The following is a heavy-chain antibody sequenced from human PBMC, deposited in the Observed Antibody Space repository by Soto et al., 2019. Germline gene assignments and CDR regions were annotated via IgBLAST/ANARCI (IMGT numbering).Heavy chain of an antibody. V-gene: IGHV3-66*01. J-gene: IGHJ4*02. CDR3: GISRDTTGYWARF. D-gene: IGHD3-22*01. CDR1: GFTVSSNS. CDR2: IYSGGNT. Sequence: GGSLRLSCAVSGFTVSSNSMSWVRQAPGKGLEWVSVIYSGGNTYYADSVKGRFTISRDNFKNTVYLQMNSLRAEDTAVYYCGISRDTTGYWARFWGQGTLVTVSS.